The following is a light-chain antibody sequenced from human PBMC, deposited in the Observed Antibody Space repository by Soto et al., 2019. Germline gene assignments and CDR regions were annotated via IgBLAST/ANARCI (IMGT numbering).Light chain of an antibody. J-gene: IGKJ1*01. CDR3: QQYNNWPLWT. Sequence: EIVLTQFPGTLSLSPGERATLSCRASQSISSSFLAWFQQKPGQAPRLLIYGASSRATGIPDRFSGRGSGTDFTLTISRREPEDFAVYYCQQYNNWPLWTFGQGTKVEIK. CDR2: GAS. V-gene: IGKV3-20*01. CDR1: QSISSSF.